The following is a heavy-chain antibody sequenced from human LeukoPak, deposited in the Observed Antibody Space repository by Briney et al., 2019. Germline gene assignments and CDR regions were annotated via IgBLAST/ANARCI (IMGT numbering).Heavy chain of an antibody. Sequence: GGSLRLSCAASGFTFSSYVMHWVRQAPGKGLEWVAVISSDGSNKYYADSVKGRFTISRDNSKNTLYLQMNSLRAEDTAVYYCARVYDSSGYYPVGYWGQGTLVTVSS. CDR3: ARVYDSSGYYPVGY. D-gene: IGHD3-22*01. V-gene: IGHV3-30-3*01. J-gene: IGHJ4*02. CDR2: ISSDGSNK. CDR1: GFTFSSYV.